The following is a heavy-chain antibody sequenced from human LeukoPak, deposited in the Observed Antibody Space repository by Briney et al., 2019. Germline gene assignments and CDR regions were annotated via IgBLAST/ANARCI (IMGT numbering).Heavy chain of an antibody. V-gene: IGHV3-21*01. CDR1: GFTFSSYS. Sequence: PGGSLRLSCAASGFTFSSYSMNWVRQARGKGLEGVSYMSSSRSYIYYTDCVKGRFTIYRDNPKNSLYLQMNSLRAQHTAVYYCARDREDLGGVYYFDYWGQGTLVTVSS. J-gene: IGHJ4*02. CDR3: ARDREDLGGVYYFDY. CDR2: MSSSRSYI. D-gene: IGHD3-16*01.